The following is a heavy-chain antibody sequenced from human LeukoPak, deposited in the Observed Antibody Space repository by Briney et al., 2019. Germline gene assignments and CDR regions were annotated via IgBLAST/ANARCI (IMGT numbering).Heavy chain of an antibody. CDR2: INHSGGT. J-gene: IGHJ6*03. CDR3: ARGRYGAPWYYYYMDV. CDR1: GGSFSGYY. V-gene: IGHV4-34*01. Sequence: PSETLSLTCAVYGGSFSGYYWSWIRQPLGKGLEWIGEINHSGGTNYNPSLKSRVTISVDTSKNQFSLKLSSVTAADTAVYYCARGRYGAPWYYYYMDVWGKGTTVTVSS. D-gene: IGHD4-17*01.